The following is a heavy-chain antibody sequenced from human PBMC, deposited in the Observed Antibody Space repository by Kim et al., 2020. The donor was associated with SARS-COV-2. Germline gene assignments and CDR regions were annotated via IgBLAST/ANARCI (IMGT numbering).Heavy chain of an antibody. V-gene: IGHV3-33*05. Sequence: GGSLRLSCAASGFTFSSYGMHWVRQAPGKGLEWVAVISYDGSNKYYADSVKGRFTISRDNSKNTLYLQMNSLRAEDTAVYYCARLSELDAFDIWGQGTMVTVSS. CDR1: GFTFSSYG. D-gene: IGHD3-16*02. CDR3: ARLSELDAFDI. CDR2: ISYDGSNK. J-gene: IGHJ3*02.